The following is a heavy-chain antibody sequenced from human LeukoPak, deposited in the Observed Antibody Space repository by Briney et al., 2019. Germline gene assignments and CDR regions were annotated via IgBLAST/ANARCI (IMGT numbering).Heavy chain of an antibody. D-gene: IGHD6-13*01. CDR1: GYTFTSYG. Sequence: VSVKVSCKASGYTFTSYGISWVRQAPGQGLEWMGWISAYIVNTNYAQKLQGRVTMTTDTSTSTAYMELRSLRSDDTALYYCARDNRIAAAGTFDPWGQGTLVTVSS. J-gene: IGHJ5*02. CDR3: ARDNRIAAAGTFDP. V-gene: IGHV1-18*01. CDR2: ISAYIVNT.